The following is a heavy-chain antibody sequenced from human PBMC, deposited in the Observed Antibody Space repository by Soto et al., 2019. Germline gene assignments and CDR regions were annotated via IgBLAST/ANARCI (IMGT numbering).Heavy chain of an antibody. Sequence: PGGSLRLSRVASGFTFSRYSMNWVRQAPGKGREWVSSISRSSSYIYYADSVKGRFTISRDNATNSLYLQMNSLRAEDPAVYYCARDQTSDDAFDTWGQETMVTVS. J-gene: IGHJ3*02. CDR1: GFTFSRYS. V-gene: IGHV3-21*01. CDR3: ARDQTSDDAFDT. D-gene: IGHD6-6*01. CDR2: ISRSSSYI.